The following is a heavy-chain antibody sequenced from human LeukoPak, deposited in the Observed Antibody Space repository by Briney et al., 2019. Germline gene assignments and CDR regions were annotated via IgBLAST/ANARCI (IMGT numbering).Heavy chain of an antibody. CDR2: ISTYNGDT. CDR1: GYTFTSYG. J-gene: IGHJ4*02. Sequence: WASVKVSCKASGYTFTSYGISWVRQAPGQGLEWMGWISTYNGDTNYAQKLQGRVTMTTDTSTNTAYMELRSLRSDDTAVYYCAREGLGELTLDYWGQGTLVTVSS. D-gene: IGHD3-16*01. V-gene: IGHV1-18*01. CDR3: AREGLGELTLDY.